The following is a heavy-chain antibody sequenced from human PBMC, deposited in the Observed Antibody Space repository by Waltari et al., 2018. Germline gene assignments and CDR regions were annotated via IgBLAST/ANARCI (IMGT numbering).Heavy chain of an antibody. CDR2: IRYDGSNK. CDR1: GFTFSSYG. J-gene: IGHJ4*02. D-gene: IGHD5-12*01. Sequence: QVQLVESGGGVVQHGGSLRLSCAASGFTFSSYGMHWFRQAPGRGRGWVAFIRYDGSNKYYADSVQGRVTISRDNSKNTLYLQMNSLRAEDTAVYYCAKDHLVDSGYEWGQGTLVTVSS. V-gene: IGHV3-30*02. CDR3: AKDHLVDSGYE.